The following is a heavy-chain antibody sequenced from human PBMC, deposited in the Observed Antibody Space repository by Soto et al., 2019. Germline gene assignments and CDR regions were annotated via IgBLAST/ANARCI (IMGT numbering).Heavy chain of an antibody. D-gene: IGHD1-1*01. Sequence: GGSLRLSCAASGFTFGSYWMSWVRQAPGKGLEWVANIKQDGSEKYYVDSVKGRFTISRDNAKNSLYLQMNSLRAEDTAVYYYARVEREKDAFDIWGQGTMVTVSS. CDR1: GFTFGSYW. V-gene: IGHV3-7*01. CDR3: ARVEREKDAFDI. J-gene: IGHJ3*02. CDR2: IKQDGSEK.